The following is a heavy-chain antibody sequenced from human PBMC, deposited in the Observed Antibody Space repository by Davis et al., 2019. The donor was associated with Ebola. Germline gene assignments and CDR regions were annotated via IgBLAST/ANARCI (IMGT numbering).Heavy chain of an antibody. J-gene: IGHJ2*01. D-gene: IGHD4-17*01. CDR1: GFTFSSHA. CDR2: IGGSGGST. CDR3: AKEKTTVTTFWYFDL. V-gene: IGHV3-23*01. Sequence: PGGSLRLSCAASGFTFSSHAMSWVRQALGKGLEWVSGIGGSGGSTNYADSVKGRFTISRDNSKNTLYLQMNSLRAEDTAVYYCAKEKTTVTTFWYFDLWGRGTLVTVSA.